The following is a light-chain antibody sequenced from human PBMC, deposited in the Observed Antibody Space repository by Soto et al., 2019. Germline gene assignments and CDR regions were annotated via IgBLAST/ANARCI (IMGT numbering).Light chain of an antibody. CDR2: EVI. CDR3: SSYAGSNTFVV. J-gene: IGLJ2*01. CDR1: SSDVGAYNS. Sequence: QSALTQPPSASGSPGQSVTISCTGTSSDVGAYNSVSWYQQHPGKAPKLMIYEVIKRPSGVPDRFSGSKSDNTASLTVSGLQAEDEAVYYCSSYAGSNTFVVFGGGTKLTV. V-gene: IGLV2-8*01.